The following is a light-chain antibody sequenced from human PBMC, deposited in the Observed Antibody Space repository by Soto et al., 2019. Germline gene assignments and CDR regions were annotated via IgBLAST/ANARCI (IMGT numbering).Light chain of an antibody. CDR2: DAS. V-gene: IGKV3-11*01. CDR3: QHRSNWPWT. CDR1: QSVSAY. J-gene: IGKJ1*01. Sequence: EIVLTQSPVTLSLSPGERATLSCRASQSVSAYLAWFQQKAGQPPRLLIYDASDRASGVPPRFSGSGSGTDFTLTITGPEPEDSAVYYCQHRSNWPWTFGQGTKVDSK.